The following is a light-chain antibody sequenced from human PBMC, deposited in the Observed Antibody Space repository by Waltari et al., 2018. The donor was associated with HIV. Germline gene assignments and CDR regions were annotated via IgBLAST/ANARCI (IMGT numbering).Light chain of an antibody. Sequence: IQMTQSPSTLSAFVGDRVTITCRASQSISKWLAWYQQKPGQAPKVLIYEASRLKSEVPSRFSGSGSGTEFSLTISSLQHEDFATYYCQQYTTTWTFGQGTKVQIK. CDR2: EAS. V-gene: IGKV1-5*03. CDR3: QQYTTTWT. J-gene: IGKJ1*01. CDR1: QSISKW.